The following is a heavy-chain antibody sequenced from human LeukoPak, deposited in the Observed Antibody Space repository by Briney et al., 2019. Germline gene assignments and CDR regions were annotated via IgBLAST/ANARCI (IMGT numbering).Heavy chain of an antibody. J-gene: IGHJ4*02. CDR2: ISYDGSNK. Sequence: GGSLRLSCAASGFTFSSYWVRQAPGKGLEWVAVISYDGSNKYYADSVKGRFTISRDNSKNTLYLQMNSLRAEDTAVYYCASSVYRYYFDYWGQGTLVTVSS. D-gene: IGHD5-18*01. CDR3: ASSVYRYYFDY. V-gene: IGHV3-30-3*01. CDR1: GFTFSSY.